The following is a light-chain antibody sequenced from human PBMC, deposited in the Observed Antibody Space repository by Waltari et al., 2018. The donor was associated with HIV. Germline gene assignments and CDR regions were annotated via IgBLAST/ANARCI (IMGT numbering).Light chain of an antibody. Sequence: QSALTQPASVSGSPGQSITISCTGTSSDVGSYNLVSWYQQHPGKAPKLMIYEGSKRPSVVSKRFSGSKSGNTASLTISGLQAEDEADYYCCSYAGSSTSWVFGGGTKLTVL. CDR2: EGS. CDR3: CSYAGSSTSWV. J-gene: IGLJ3*02. CDR1: SSDVGSYNL. V-gene: IGLV2-23*01.